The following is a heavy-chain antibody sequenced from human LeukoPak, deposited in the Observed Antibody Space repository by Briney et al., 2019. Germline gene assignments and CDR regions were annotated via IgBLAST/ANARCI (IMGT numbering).Heavy chain of an antibody. Sequence: GGSLRLSCAASGFTFSSYWMSWVRQAPGKGLEWVANIKQDGSEKYYVDSVKGRFTISRDNAKNSLYLQMNSLRVEDTAVYYCAKDEGDYDYHYYYMDVWGKGTTVTVSS. D-gene: IGHD4-17*01. J-gene: IGHJ6*03. V-gene: IGHV3-7*01. CDR1: GFTFSSYW. CDR3: AKDEGDYDYHYYYMDV. CDR2: IKQDGSEK.